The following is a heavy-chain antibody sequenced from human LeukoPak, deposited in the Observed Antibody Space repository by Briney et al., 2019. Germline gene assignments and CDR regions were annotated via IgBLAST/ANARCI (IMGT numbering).Heavy chain of an antibody. CDR1: GGSISSSSYY. V-gene: IGHV4-39*02. J-gene: IGHJ3*02. D-gene: IGHD5-24*01. CDR2: IYYRGST. CDR3: ARPRRDGYIDAFDI. Sequence: SETLSLTCTVSGGSISSSSYYWGWIRQPPGKGLEWIGRIYYRGSTYYHPSLKSRLTVSVDTSKNHFSLKQSSVTAADTAVYYCARPRRDGYIDAFDIWGQGTMVTVSP.